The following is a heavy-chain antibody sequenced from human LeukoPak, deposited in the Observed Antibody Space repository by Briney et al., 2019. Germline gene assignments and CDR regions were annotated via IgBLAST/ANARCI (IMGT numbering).Heavy chain of an antibody. CDR1: GITFSDYT. CDR3: VTSPSRAWHQFDY. Sequence: PGRSLRLSCAASGITFSDYTFHWVRQAPDKGLEWVAVISSDGRQRYYAGFVMARFTISRDDSKNTLSLHMNSLQTEDTAIYHCVTSPSRAWHQFDYWGQGTLVTVSS. CDR2: ISSDGRQR. J-gene: IGHJ4*02. D-gene: IGHD6-19*01. V-gene: IGHV3-30*04.